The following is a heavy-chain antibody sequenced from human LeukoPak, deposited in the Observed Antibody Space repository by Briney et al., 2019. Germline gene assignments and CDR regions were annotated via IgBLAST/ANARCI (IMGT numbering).Heavy chain of an antibody. J-gene: IGHJ4*02. Sequence: SETLSLTCTVSGGSISSSSYYWVWLRHPPGKGLEWSGSIYYSECTYYSPSLKSRVTISVDTSKKQFSLKLSSVAAADTALYYCASRGAMASFDYWGQGTLVTVSS. CDR2: IYYSECT. CDR1: GGSISSSSYY. V-gene: IGHV4-39*01. CDR3: ASRGAMASFDY. D-gene: IGHD2-2*01.